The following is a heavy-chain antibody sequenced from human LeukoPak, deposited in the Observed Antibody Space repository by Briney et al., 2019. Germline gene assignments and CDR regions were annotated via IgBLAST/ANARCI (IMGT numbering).Heavy chain of an antibody. CDR1: GLTFSSSW. V-gene: IGHV3-7*01. CDR3: ARDLTYSRLDY. J-gene: IGHJ4*02. CDR2: INPDGNKK. Sequence: GGSLRLSCAVSGLTFSSSWMDWVRQAPGKGLEWVASINPDGNKKYSADSVKGRFTISRDNAENSLYLQMNSLRVEDTAFYYCARDLTYSRLDYWGQGMLVTVSS. D-gene: IGHD5-18*01.